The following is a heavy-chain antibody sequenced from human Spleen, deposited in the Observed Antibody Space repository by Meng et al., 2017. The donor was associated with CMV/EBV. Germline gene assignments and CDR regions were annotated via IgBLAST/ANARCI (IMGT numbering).Heavy chain of an antibody. V-gene: IGHV4-39*07. CDR2: IYYSGST. J-gene: IGHJ4*02. CDR1: GGSISSSSYY. CDR3: ARAYCSGGSCLGLFDY. D-gene: IGHD2-15*01. Sequence: SETLSLTCTVSGGSISSSSYYWGWIRQPPGKGLEWIGSIYYSGSTYYNPSLKSRVTISVDTSKNQFSLKLSSVTAADTAVYYCARAYCSGGSCLGLFDYWGQGTLVTVSS.